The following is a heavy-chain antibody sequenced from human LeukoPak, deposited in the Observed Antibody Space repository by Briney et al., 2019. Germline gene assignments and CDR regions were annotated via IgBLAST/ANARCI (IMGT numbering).Heavy chain of an antibody. V-gene: IGHV4-59*08. CDR3: ATLRGASTAVFDS. CDR1: GGSISYDY. J-gene: IGHJ4*02. D-gene: IGHD2-21*02. CDR2: IHYSGAT. Sequence: SETLSLTCTVSGGSISYDYWSWIRQSPGKRLEWIWYIHYSGATNYIPSLKSRVTISVDTSKNQFSLKLSSVTAADTALYYCATLRGASTAVFDSWGQGALVTVSS.